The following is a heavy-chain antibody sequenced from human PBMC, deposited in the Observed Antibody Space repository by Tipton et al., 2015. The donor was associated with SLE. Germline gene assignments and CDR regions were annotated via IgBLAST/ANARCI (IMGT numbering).Heavy chain of an antibody. Sequence: SLRLSCAASGFTFSSYGMHWVRQAPGKGLEWVAFIRYDGSNKYYADSVKGRFTISRDNSKNTLYLQMNSLRAEDTAVYYCAKDLRITMIVVVIPDAFDIWGQGTMVTVSS. CDR2: IRYDGSNK. J-gene: IGHJ3*02. V-gene: IGHV3-30*02. D-gene: IGHD3-22*01. CDR3: AKDLRITMIVVVIPDAFDI. CDR1: GFTFSSYG.